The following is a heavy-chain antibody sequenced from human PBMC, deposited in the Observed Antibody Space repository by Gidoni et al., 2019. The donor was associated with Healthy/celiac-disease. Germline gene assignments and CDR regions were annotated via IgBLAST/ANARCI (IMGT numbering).Heavy chain of an antibody. CDR3: ARGGGYDFWSGFFDY. J-gene: IGHJ4*02. CDR1: GGTFSSYA. Sequence: QVQLVQSGAEVKKPGSSVKVSCQASGGTFSSYAISWVRQAPGPGLEWMGRIIPILGIANYAQKFQGRVTITADKSTSTAYMELSSLRSEDTAVYYCARGGGYDFWSGFFDYWGQGTLVTVSS. D-gene: IGHD3-3*01. V-gene: IGHV1-69*04. CDR2: IIPILGIA.